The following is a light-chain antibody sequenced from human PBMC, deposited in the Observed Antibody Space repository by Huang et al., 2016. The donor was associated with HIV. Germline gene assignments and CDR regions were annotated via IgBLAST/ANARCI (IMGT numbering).Light chain of an antibody. Sequence: DIQMTQSPSSLSASVGDRVTITCRTNETITNYLNWYQQKPGKAPNLLIYGASSLESGGSSGVIGSGSGTEFTLTISSLQPEDFATYYCQQSFSTLTFGGGTKVEIK. CDR2: GAS. J-gene: IGKJ4*01. CDR1: ETITNY. V-gene: IGKV1-39*01. CDR3: QQSFSTLT.